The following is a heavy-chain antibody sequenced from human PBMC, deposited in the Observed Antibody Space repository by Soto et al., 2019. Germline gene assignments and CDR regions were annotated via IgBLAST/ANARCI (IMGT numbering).Heavy chain of an antibody. CDR3: ARATWKLVYPYYFGS. J-gene: IGHJ4*02. CDR1: GYRFTAYW. V-gene: IGHV5-51*01. Sequence: PWESLKISRRGSGYRFTAYWIGWVRQSPGRGLEWMGIIYPGDSDTRYSPSFQGHVTISADNSVNTAYLHWNSLKASDTAMYYCARATWKLVYPYYFGSWGQGPLGTVSS. CDR2: IYPGDSDT. D-gene: IGHD2-2*02.